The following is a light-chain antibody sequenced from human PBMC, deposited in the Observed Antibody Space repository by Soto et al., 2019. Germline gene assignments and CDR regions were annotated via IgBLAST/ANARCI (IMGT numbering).Light chain of an antibody. CDR2: AAS. CDR3: QQSYSTPRT. CDR1: QSIDTW. J-gene: IGKJ1*01. Sequence: PSTLSASVGDRVTITCRASQSIDTWLAWHQQKPGKAPKLLIYAASSLQTGVPSRFSGSGSGTDFSLTISSLQPEEFSTYDCQQSYSTPRTVGQLTKVDIK. V-gene: IGKV1-39*01.